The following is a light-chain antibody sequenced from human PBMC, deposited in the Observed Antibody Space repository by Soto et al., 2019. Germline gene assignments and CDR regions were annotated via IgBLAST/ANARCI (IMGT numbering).Light chain of an antibody. CDR1: SSDVGGYNS. CDR3: SSYSSGPDFRV. CDR2: EVG. J-gene: IGLJ2*01. V-gene: IGLV2-14*01. Sequence: QSVLTQPASVSGSPGQSITISCTGTSSDVGGYNSVAWYQHHPGKAPKLIIYEVGNRPSGVSNRFSASKSGNTASLTISGLQADDEADYYCSSYSSGPDFRVFGGGTKLTVL.